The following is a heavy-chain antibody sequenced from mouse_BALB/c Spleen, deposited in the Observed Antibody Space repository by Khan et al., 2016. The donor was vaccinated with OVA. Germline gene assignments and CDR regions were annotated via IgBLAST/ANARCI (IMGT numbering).Heavy chain of an antibody. CDR3: ARRDYYAYYWYFDV. J-gene: IGHJ1*01. CDR2: FNPNNGGA. CDR1: GYTFTEYT. Sequence: EVQLQQSGPELVKPGASVKISCKTSGYTFTEYTIHWVKQSHGKSLEWIGRFNPNNGGAHYNQTFKGKATLTGDKSSSTAYMELRSLSSEDSAVYYCARRDYYAYYWYFDVWGAGTTVTVSS. V-gene: IGHV1-18*01. D-gene: IGHD1-2*01.